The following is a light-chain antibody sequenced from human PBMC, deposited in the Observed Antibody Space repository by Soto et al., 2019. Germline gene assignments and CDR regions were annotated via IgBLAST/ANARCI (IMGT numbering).Light chain of an antibody. Sequence: DIQITQSPSSLSASVGDRVTITCRASQNIRNYLNWYQQRPGKTPNLLVYAASNLRGSVPSRFSGSGSGTVFTLTINSLQPEDFATYYCQQIHSTSSYTFGQGTRVDIK. CDR3: QQIHSTSSYT. CDR1: QNIRNY. V-gene: IGKV1-39*01. CDR2: AAS. J-gene: IGKJ2*01.